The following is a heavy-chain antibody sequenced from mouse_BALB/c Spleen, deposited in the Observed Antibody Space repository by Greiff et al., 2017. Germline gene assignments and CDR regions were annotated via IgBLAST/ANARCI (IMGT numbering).Heavy chain of an antibody. V-gene: IGHV1-14*01. Sequence: LQESGPELVKPGASVKMSCKASGYTFTSYVMHWVKQKPGQGLEWIGYINPYNDGTKYNEKFKGKATLTSDKSSSTAYMELSSLTSEDSAVYYCARNFNGNYVPFFDYWGQGTTLTVSS. D-gene: IGHD2-1*01. CDR3: ARNFNGNYVPFFDY. J-gene: IGHJ2*01. CDR2: INPYNDGT. CDR1: GYTFTSYV.